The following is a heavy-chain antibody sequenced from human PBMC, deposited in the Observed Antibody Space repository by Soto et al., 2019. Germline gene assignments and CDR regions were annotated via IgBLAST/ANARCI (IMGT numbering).Heavy chain of an antibody. CDR2: ISSSGGTI. V-gene: IGHV3-48*03. D-gene: IGHD3-22*01. J-gene: IGHJ6*02. Sequence: GGSLRLSCAPSGFTFSSYKMNWVRQAPGKGLEWVSYISSSGGTIYYADSVKGRFTISRDNAKSSLYLQMNSLRAEDTAVYYCASSFYYDTSGYPDVWGQGTTVTVYS. CDR1: GFTFSSYK. CDR3: ASSFYYDTSGYPDV.